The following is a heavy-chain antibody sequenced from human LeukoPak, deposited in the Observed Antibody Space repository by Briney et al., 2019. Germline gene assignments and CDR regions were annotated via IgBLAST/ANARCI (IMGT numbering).Heavy chain of an antibody. CDR1: GYSFTSYW. J-gene: IGHJ6*03. D-gene: IGHD3-22*01. CDR2: IYPGDSDT. CDR3: ARQVGSGYHPYYYYMDV. V-gene: IGHV5-51*01. Sequence: VESLKISCKGSGYSFTSYWIGWVRQMPGKGLEWMGIIYPGDSDTRYSPSFQGQVTISADKSISTAYLQWSSLKASDTAMYYCARQVGSGYHPYYYYMDVWGKGTTVTVSS.